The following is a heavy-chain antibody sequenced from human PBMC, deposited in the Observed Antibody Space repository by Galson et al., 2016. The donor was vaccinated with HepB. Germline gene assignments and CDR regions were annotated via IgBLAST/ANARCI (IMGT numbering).Heavy chain of an antibody. CDR2: MYNSGST. Sequence: TLSLTCTVSGGSIGSTKYYWGWIRQAPGTGLECIGTMYNSGSTNYNPSLKSRVTISVDTSKNQFSLRLSSVTAADTSVYYCVKLTDVVVAVDGNLASAFDYWGQGALVTVSS. CDR3: VKLTDVVVAVDGNLASAFDY. J-gene: IGHJ4*02. D-gene: IGHD2-21*01. V-gene: IGHV4-39*01. CDR1: GGSIGSTKYY.